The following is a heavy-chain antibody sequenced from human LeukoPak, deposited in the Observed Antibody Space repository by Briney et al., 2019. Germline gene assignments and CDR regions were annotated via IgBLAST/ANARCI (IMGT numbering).Heavy chain of an antibody. CDR1: GGSISSADYY. D-gene: IGHD3-9*01. Sequence: SETLSLTCTVSGGSISSADYYWSWIRQPPGKGLEWIGYIYYSGSTNYNPSLKSRVTISVDTSKNQFSLKLSSVTAADTAVYYCAATWSTYYDILTGYYRDYYYYMDVWGKGTTVTVSS. V-gene: IGHV4-61*08. CDR3: AATWSTYYDILTGYYRDYYYYMDV. J-gene: IGHJ6*03. CDR2: IYYSGST.